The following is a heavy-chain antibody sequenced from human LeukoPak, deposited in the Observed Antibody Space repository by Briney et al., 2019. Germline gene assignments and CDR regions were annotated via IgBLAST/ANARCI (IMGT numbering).Heavy chain of an antibody. CDR1: GYTFTSYG. CDR2: ISAYNGNA. Sequence: GASVKVSCKASGYTFTSYGISWVRQAPGQGLERMGWISAYNGNANYAQKLQGRVTMTTDTSTSTAYMELRSLRSDDTAVYYCARDQGYYYDSSGYTFDYWGQGTLVTVSS. CDR3: ARDQGYYYDSSGYTFDY. J-gene: IGHJ4*02. D-gene: IGHD3-22*01. V-gene: IGHV1-18*01.